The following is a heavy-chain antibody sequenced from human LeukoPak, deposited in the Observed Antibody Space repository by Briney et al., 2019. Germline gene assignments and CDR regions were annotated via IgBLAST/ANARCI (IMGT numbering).Heavy chain of an antibody. J-gene: IGHJ4*02. CDR2: IIYSGGAT. CDR1: GFTFSRSA. CDR3: AKDGLYYDGSEHVYYFDS. Sequence: GGSLRLSCAASGFTFSRSAMTWVRQGPGTGLEFVASIIYSGGATYYADSVKGRFTISRDNSKNTLYLQMNSLRAKDTALYYCAKDGLYYDGSEHVYYFDSWGQGTLVTVSS. D-gene: IGHD3-22*01. V-gene: IGHV3-23*01.